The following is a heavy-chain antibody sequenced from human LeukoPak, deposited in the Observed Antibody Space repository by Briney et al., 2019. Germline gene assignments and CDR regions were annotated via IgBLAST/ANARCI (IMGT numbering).Heavy chain of an antibody. CDR3: ARGPSGSWPNYYYCYGMDV. J-gene: IGHJ6*02. CDR1: GGSISSGGYY. D-gene: IGHD6-13*01. Sequence: SETLSLTCTVSGGSISSGGYYWSWIRQHPGKGLEWIGYIYYSGSTYYNPSLKSRVTISVDTSKNQFSLKLSSVTAADTAVYYCARGPSGSWPNYYYCYGMDVWGQGTTVTVSS. V-gene: IGHV4-31*03. CDR2: IYYSGST.